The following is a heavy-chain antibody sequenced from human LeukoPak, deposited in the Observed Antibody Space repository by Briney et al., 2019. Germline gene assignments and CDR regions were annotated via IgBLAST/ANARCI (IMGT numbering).Heavy chain of an antibody. CDR1: GGSISSGGYS. CDR2: IYHSGST. V-gene: IGHV4-30-2*01. D-gene: IGHD3-10*01. J-gene: IGHJ4*02. CDR3: ARGVVRGVGYFDC. Sequence: PSQTLSLTCAVSGGSISSGGYSWSWIRQPPGKGLEWIGYIYHSGSTYYNPSLKSRVTISVDRSKNQFSLKLSSVTAADTAVYYCARGVVRGVGYFDCWGQGTLVTVSS.